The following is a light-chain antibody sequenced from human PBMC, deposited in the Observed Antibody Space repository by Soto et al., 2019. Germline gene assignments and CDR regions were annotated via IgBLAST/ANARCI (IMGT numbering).Light chain of an antibody. CDR3: QQVESYPTT. CDR2: HAS. Sequence: IQLTQSPSSLSATVGDRVTLTCRASQDIGTYLAWYQQKPGKAPKVLMYHASTLQSGVPSRFSGSGSGTDFTLTISSLQPEDFATYYCQQVESYPTTFGRGTRLDIK. V-gene: IGKV1-9*01. J-gene: IGKJ5*01. CDR1: QDIGTY.